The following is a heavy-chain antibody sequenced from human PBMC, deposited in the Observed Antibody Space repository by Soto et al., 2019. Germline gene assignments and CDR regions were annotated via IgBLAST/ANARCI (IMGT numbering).Heavy chain of an antibody. J-gene: IGHJ5*02. D-gene: IGHD2-15*01. CDR1: GFVVSETY. Sequence: EVQVVESGGGLIQPGGSLRLSCAASGFVVSETYMSWVRQAPGRGLQWVSFTYSGGSTYYADSVKGRFTISRDSSRNTLYLQMNSLRVEDTAVYYCARYCGGGSCYPALGAWGQGTLVTVSS. V-gene: IGHV3-53*01. CDR3: ARYCGGGSCYPALGA. CDR2: TYSGGST.